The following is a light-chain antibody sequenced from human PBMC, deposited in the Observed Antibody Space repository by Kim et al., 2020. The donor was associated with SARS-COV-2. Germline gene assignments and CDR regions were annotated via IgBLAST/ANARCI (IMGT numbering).Light chain of an antibody. Sequence: GQRVTMSCSGSSPNVGTNTVYWFQHLPGTAPKLIMYNNDQRPSGVTDRFSGSKSGTSVSLAISGLRSEDEADYYCASWDDSLSAWLFGGGTKVTVL. CDR2: NND. J-gene: IGLJ3*02. CDR3: ASWDDSLSAWL. V-gene: IGLV1-47*02. CDR1: SPNVGTNT.